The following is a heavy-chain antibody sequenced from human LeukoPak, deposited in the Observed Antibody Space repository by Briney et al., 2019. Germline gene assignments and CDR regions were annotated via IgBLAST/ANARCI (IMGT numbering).Heavy chain of an antibody. Sequence: ASVKVSCKASGYTSTSYGISWVRQAPGQGLEWMGWISAYNGNTNYAQKLQGRVTMTTDTSTSTAYMELRSLRSDDTDVYYCARVALRDGYNSEWGQGTLVTVSS. J-gene: IGHJ4*02. CDR3: ARVALRDGYNSE. V-gene: IGHV1-18*01. CDR2: ISAYNGNT. D-gene: IGHD5-24*01. CDR1: GYTSTSYG.